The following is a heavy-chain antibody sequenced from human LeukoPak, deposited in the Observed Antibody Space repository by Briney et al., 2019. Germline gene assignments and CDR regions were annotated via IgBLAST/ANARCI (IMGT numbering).Heavy chain of an antibody. CDR1: GGTFSSYA. J-gene: IGHJ4*02. V-gene: IGHV1-69*04. Sequence: GASVKVSCKASGGTFSSYAISWVRQAPGQGLEWMGSIIPILGIANYAQKFQGRVTITADKSTSTAYMELSSLRSEDTAVYYCASMTYYYDSSGYYYVYWGQGTLVTVSS. D-gene: IGHD3-22*01. CDR3: ASMTYYYDSSGYYYVY. CDR2: IIPILGIA.